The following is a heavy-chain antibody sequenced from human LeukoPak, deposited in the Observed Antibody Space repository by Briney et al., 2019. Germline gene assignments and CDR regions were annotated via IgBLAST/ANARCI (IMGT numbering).Heavy chain of an antibody. CDR3: AKRDYYDSSGYYYISGAFDI. CDR2: ISGSGGST. D-gene: IGHD3-22*01. Sequence: GRSLRLSCAASGFTFDDYAMSWVRQAPGKGLEWVSAISGSGGSTYYADSVKGRFTISRDNSKNTLYLQMNSLRAEDTAVYYCAKRDYYDSSGYYYISGAFDIWGQGTMVTVSS. J-gene: IGHJ3*02. V-gene: IGHV3-23*01. CDR1: GFTFDDYA.